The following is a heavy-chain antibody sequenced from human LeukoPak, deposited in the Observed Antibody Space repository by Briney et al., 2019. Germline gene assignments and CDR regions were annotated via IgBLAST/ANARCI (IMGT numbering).Heavy chain of an antibody. CDR2: IYTSGNT. CDR3: ARFCSGGSCPDV. J-gene: IGHJ6*02. Sequence: SETLSLTCTVSGGSMSGNYWTWIRQPAGKGLEWIGRIYTSGNTMYNPSLRSRVTISVDTSKNQFSLKLTSVTAADTAVYYCARFCSGGSCPDVWGQGTTVSVSS. V-gene: IGHV4-4*07. CDR1: GGSMSGNY. D-gene: IGHD2-15*01.